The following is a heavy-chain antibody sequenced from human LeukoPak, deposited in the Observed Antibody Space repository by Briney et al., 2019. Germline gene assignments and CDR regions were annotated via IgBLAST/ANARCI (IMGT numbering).Heavy chain of an antibody. J-gene: IGHJ4*02. V-gene: IGHV5-51*01. D-gene: IGHD2-21*01. CDR2: INPGDSDT. Sequence: GESLKISCKGSGYSFTTHWIGWVRQMPGKGLEWMGIINPGDSDTRYSPSFQGQVTISADKSISTAYLQWSSLKASETAMYFCARRYCGGNTCYFFDYWGQGGLVTVSS. CDR1: GYSFTTHW. CDR3: ARRYCGGNTCYFFDY.